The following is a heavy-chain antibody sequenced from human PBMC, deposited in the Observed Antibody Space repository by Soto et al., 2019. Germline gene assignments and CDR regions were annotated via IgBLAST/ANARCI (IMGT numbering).Heavy chain of an antibody. CDR2: INHSGST. D-gene: IGHD4-4*01. V-gene: IGHV4-34*01. Sequence: PSETLSLTCAVYGGSFSGYYWSWIRQPPGKGLEWIGEINHSGSTNYNPSLKSRVTISVDTSKNQFSQKLSSVTAADTAVYYCARGGYSNYRDYYYGMDVWGQGTTVTVSS. CDR1: GGSFSGYY. J-gene: IGHJ6*02. CDR3: ARGGYSNYRDYYYGMDV.